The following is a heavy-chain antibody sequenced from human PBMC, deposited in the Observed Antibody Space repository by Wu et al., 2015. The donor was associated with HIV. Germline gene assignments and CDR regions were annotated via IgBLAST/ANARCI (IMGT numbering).Heavy chain of an antibody. D-gene: IGHD6-25*01. CDR3: TRGQRLIRGAFDI. CDR1: GFTFNNKY. J-gene: IGHJ3*02. Sequence: QVKLVQSGAEVKKPGASVKVSCKASGFTFNNKYIHWVRRAPGQGLEWMGLIYPPDGSTSYPQNFQGGVTMTRDTSTSTVYMELTSLRFEDTAIYYCTRGQRLIRGAFDIWGQGTTVIVSS. V-gene: IGHV1-46*02. CDR2: IYPPDGST.